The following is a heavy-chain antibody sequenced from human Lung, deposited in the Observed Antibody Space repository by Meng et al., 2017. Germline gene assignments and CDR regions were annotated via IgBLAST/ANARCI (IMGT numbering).Heavy chain of an antibody. CDR1: GFSLSTSGVG. CDR2: NYWDDDK. V-gene: IGHV2-5*02. Sequence: QITLKESGPTLVKPTQTLTLTCTFSGFSLSTSGVGVGWIRQPPGKALEGLALNYWDDDKAYSPSLKSRLTITKDTSKNQVVLKMTNMDPVDTATYYCAHRRLIHSGNYGGGLDYWGQGTLVTVSS. J-gene: IGHJ4*02. CDR3: AHRRLIHSGNYGGGLDY. D-gene: IGHD1-26*01.